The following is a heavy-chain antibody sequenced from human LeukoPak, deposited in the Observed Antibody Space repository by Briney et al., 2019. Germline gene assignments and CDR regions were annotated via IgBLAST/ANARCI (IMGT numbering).Heavy chain of an antibody. V-gene: IGHV3-66*01. J-gene: IGHJ3*02. CDR1: GFTVSSNY. D-gene: IGHD1-14*01. CDR3: ARGDHRAFDI. CDR2: IYSGGAT. Sequence: AGESLRLSCAASGFTVSSNYMSWVRQAPGKGLEWVSVIYSGGATYHADSVKGRFTISRDNSKNTLYLQMNSLRAEDTAVYYCARGDHRAFDIWGQGTVVTVSS.